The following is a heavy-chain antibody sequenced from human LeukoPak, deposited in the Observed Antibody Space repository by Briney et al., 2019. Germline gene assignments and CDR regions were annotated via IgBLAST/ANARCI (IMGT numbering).Heavy chain of an antibody. CDR2: IYYSGST. Sequence: PSETLSLTCTVSGGSISSSSYYWGWIRQPPGKGLEWIGSIYYSGSTYYNPSLKSRVTISVDTSKNQFSLKLSSVTAADTAVYYCARGVSGATYWIAETYWYFDLWGRGTLVTVSS. D-gene: IGHD1-26*01. J-gene: IGHJ2*01. CDR1: GGSISSSSYY. V-gene: IGHV4-39*07. CDR3: ARGVSGATYWIAETYWYFDL.